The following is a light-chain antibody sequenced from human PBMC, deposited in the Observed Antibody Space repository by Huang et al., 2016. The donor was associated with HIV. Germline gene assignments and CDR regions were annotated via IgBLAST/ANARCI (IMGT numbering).Light chain of an antibody. J-gene: IGKJ4*01. CDR1: QQFGSN. CDR2: GAA. CDR3: QRYDDWLSLT. Sequence: EVVMTQSPATLSVSPGERATLSCRASQQFGSNLAWYQQRPGQAPRLLIYGAAMRATGVPVRFSGTGSGTDFALTISSLQSEDFAIYYCQRYDDWLSLTFGGGTRVEIK. V-gene: IGKV3-15*01.